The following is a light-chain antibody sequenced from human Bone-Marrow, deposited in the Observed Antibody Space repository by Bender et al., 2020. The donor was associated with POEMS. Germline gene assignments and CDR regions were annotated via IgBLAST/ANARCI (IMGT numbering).Light chain of an antibody. CDR3: QSFDTSLSGWV. CDR2: QDK. Sequence: SYEVTQPPSLSVSPGQTASITCSGDKLGDKYAYWYQQKPGQSPVLVIYQDKKRPSGIPERFSGSKSGTSVSLAITGLQAEDEADYYCQSFDTSLSGWVFGAGTKLTV. CDR1: KLGDKY. V-gene: IGLV3-1*01. J-gene: IGLJ3*02.